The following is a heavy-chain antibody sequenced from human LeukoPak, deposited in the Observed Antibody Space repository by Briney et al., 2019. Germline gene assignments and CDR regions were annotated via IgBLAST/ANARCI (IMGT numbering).Heavy chain of an antibody. CDR1: GYTFTSYD. J-gene: IGHJ4*02. CDR2: MNPNSGNT. Sequence: ASVKVSCKASGYTFTSYDIIWVRQATGQGLEWMGWMNPNSGNTGYAQKFQGRVTITRNTSISTAYMELSRLRSDDTAVYYCARDNDSRDPPHFDYWGQGTLVTVSS. CDR3: ARDNDSRDPPHFDY. V-gene: IGHV1-8*03. D-gene: IGHD3-16*01.